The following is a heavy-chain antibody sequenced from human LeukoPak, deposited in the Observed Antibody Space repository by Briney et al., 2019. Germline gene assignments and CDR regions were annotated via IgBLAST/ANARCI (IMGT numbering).Heavy chain of an antibody. J-gene: IGHJ4*02. Sequence: PGGSLRLSCAASGFTFSSYWMQWVRHPPGKGLVWVSRIKSDGSSTTYADSVKGRFTISRDNAKNTLYLQMNSLRVDDTAIYYCAKDVSRFLEWLDDWGQGTLVTVSS. CDR3: AKDVSRFLEWLDD. CDR1: GFTFSSYW. V-gene: IGHV3-74*01. CDR2: IKSDGSST. D-gene: IGHD3-3*01.